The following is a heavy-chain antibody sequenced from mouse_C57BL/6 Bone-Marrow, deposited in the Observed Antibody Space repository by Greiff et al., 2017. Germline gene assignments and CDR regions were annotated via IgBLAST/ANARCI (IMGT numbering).Heavy chain of an antibody. CDR3: AREGGYYPWFAY. D-gene: IGHD2-1*01. Sequence: VQLQQPGAELVKPGASVKLSCKASGYTFTSYWMHWVKQRPGQGLEWIGMIHPNSGSTNYNEKFKSKGTLTVDKSSSTAYMQLSSLTSEDSAVYYCAREGGYYPWFAYWVQGTLVTVSA. CDR2: IHPNSGST. J-gene: IGHJ3*01. V-gene: IGHV1-64*01. CDR1: GYTFTSYW.